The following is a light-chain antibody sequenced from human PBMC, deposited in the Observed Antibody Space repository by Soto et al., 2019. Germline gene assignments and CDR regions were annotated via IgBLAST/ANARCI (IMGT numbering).Light chain of an antibody. Sequence: EIVLTQSPVTLSLSPGDTATLSCRASQSVVRYVAWYQQKPGQAPRLLIYDATIRASGIPARFSGSGSGTDFSLTISSLEPEDFAVYCCQQRYHWPPLTFGGGTKVEVK. J-gene: IGKJ4*01. CDR1: QSVVRY. CDR2: DAT. CDR3: QQRYHWPPLT. V-gene: IGKV3-11*01.